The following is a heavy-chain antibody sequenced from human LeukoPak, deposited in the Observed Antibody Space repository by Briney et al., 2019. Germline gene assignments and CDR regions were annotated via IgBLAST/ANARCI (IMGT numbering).Heavy chain of an antibody. CDR1: GFTFSSYE. V-gene: IGHV3-48*03. Sequence: GGSLRLSCAASGFTFSSYEMNWVRQARGKGLEWVSYISSSGSTIYSADSVKGRFTISRDNAKNSLYLQMNSLRAEDTAVYYCARDGSGWYDYWGQEILVTVSS. CDR3: ARDGSGWYDY. CDR2: ISSSGSTI. D-gene: IGHD6-19*01. J-gene: IGHJ4*02.